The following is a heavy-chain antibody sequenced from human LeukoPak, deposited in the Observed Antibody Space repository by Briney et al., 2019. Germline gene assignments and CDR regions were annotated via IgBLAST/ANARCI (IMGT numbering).Heavy chain of an antibody. J-gene: IGHJ4*02. CDR3: ARALSLRWPDY. Sequence: PGGSLRLSCAPSGFTFSNYWMHWVRQAPGKGLVWVSQINTDGSSTNYADSVKGRFTISRDNAKNSLYLQMNSLRAEDTAVYYCARALSLRWPDYWGQGTLVTVSS. CDR2: INTDGSST. V-gene: IGHV3-74*01. D-gene: IGHD4-23*01. CDR1: GFTFSNYW.